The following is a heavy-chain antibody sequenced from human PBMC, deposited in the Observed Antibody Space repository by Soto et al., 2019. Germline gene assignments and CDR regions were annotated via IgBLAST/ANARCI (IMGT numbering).Heavy chain of an antibody. V-gene: IGHV3-21*01. CDR1: GFTFSSYS. Sequence: GGSLRLSCAASGFTFSSYSMNWVRQAPGKGLEWVSSISSSSSYIYYADSVKGRFTISRDNAKNSLYLQMNSLRAEDTAVYYCASYDSDYYYMDVWGKGTTVTVSS. CDR3: ASYDSDYYYMDV. J-gene: IGHJ6*03. D-gene: IGHD3-3*01. CDR2: ISSSSSYI.